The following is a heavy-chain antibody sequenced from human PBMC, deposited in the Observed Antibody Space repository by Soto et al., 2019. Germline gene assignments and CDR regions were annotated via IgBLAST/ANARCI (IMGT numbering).Heavy chain of an antibody. D-gene: IGHD6-13*01. V-gene: IGHV3-11*06. Sequence: QVQLVESGGGLVKPGGSLRLSCAASGFTFSDSYMAWIRQAPGKGLEFVSYIVSSSAYTNYAGSVKGRFTISRDNAKNSVYLEMSSLRVEDTAVYCCARLRASSWYLGGYLDYWGQGVLVTVSS. CDR3: ARLRASSWYLGGYLDY. J-gene: IGHJ4*02. CDR1: GFTFSDSY. CDR2: IVSSSAYT.